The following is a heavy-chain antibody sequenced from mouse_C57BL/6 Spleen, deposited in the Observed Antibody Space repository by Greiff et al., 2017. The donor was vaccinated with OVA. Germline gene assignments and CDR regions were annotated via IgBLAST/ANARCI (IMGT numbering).Heavy chain of an antibody. CDR2: INPSNGGT. V-gene: IGHV1-53*01. Sequence: QVQLQQPGTELVKPGASVKLSCKASGYTFTSYWMHWVKQRPGQGLEWIGNINPSNGGTNYNEKFKSKATLTVDKSSSTAYMQLSSLTSEDSAVYYCARDGAYYYGSRGWFAYWGQVTLVTVSA. D-gene: IGHD1-1*01. CDR3: ARDGAYYYGSRGWFAY. J-gene: IGHJ3*01. CDR1: GYTFTSYW.